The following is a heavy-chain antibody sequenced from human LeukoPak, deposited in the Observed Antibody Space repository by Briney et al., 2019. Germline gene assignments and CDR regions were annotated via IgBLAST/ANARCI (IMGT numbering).Heavy chain of an antibody. D-gene: IGHD3-10*01. J-gene: IGHJ4*02. CDR3: ARTLYYYGSGTYDPALLEY. CDR1: GYTFSSYG. CDR2: INIYHGKT. Sequence: ASVKVSCKTSGYTFSSYGISWVRQAPGQGLEWMGWINIYHGKTNYTQKFQGRVTMTTDTSTRTAYMELRSLRSDDTAVYYCARTLYYYGSGTYDPALLEYWGQGTLVTVSS. V-gene: IGHV1-18*01.